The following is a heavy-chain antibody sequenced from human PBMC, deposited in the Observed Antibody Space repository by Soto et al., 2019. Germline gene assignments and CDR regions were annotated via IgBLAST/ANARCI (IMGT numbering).Heavy chain of an antibody. V-gene: IGHV1-69*12. D-gene: IGHD6-19*01. J-gene: IGHJ6*02. CDR3: ARVEAVAGLYNDHGLDV. Sequence: QVQLVQSGAEVKKPGASVKVSCKVSGGTFSNYAIDWVRLAPGHGLEWMGGIVPIFGTTYYTQKFQGRATIIADDSTTTAYLEMSSLRSEDTAIYYCARVEAVAGLYNDHGLDVGGQGTAVPVSS. CDR1: GGTFSNYA. CDR2: IVPIFGTT.